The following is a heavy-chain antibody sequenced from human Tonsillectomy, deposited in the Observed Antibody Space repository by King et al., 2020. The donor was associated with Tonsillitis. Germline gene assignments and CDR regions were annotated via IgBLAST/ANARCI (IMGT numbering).Heavy chain of an antibody. CDR3: AKEVSGDDFDSYLEHAFDI. Sequence: QVQLVESGGGVAQPGMSLRLSCATSGFSFSNYAMNWVRQAPGKGPEWVASISKDGSHNDYEHSAKGRFTISRDNSKSTLHLQMNSLRPEDTAVYYCAKEVSGDDFDSYLEHAFDIWGQGTGVTVSA. CDR2: ISKDGSHN. J-gene: IGHJ3*02. D-gene: IGHD1-1*01. V-gene: IGHV3-30*18. CDR1: GFSFSNYA.